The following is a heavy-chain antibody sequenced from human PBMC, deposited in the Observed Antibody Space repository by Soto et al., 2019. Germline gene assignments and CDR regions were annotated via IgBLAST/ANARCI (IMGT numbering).Heavy chain of an antibody. J-gene: IGHJ3*02. V-gene: IGHV1-69*13. D-gene: IGHD3-3*01. CDR2: IIPIFGTA. CDR3: ARLIVPISFNYDFWSGPLDAFEI. CDR1: GGTFSSYA. Sequence: SVKVSCKASGGTFSSYAISWVRQAPGQGLEWMGGIIPIFGTANYAQKFQGRVTITADESTSTAYMELSSLRSEDTAVYYCARLIVPISFNYDFWSGPLDAFEIWGQGTMVTVSS.